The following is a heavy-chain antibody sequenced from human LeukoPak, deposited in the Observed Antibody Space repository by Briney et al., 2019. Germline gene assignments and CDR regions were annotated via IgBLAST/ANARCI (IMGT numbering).Heavy chain of an antibody. CDR1: GFTFSSYE. D-gene: IGHD3-22*01. CDR3: ARGGYYDSSGYYYVGYFHH. V-gene: IGHV3-48*03. Sequence: GGSLRLSCAASGFTFSSYEMNWVRQAPGKGLEWVSYISFSGSTIYYADSVKGRFTISRDNAKNSLYVQMNSLRAEDTAVYYCARGGYYDSSGYYYVGYFHHRGQGTLVTVSS. CDR2: ISFSGSTI. J-gene: IGHJ1*01.